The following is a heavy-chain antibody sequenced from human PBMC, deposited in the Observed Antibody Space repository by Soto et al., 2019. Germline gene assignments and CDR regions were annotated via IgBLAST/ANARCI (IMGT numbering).Heavy chain of an antibody. CDR2: IIPIFGTA. Sequence: SVKVSCKASGGTFSSYAISWVRQAPGQGLEWMGGIIPIFGTANYAQKFQGRVTITADESTGTVYMELSSLRSEDTAVYYCARYRNGREYILVVPAVLQGLELYYYYYMDVWGKGTTVTVSS. CDR1: GGTFSSYA. CDR3: ARYRNGREYILVVPAVLQGLELYYYYYMDV. D-gene: IGHD2-2*01. V-gene: IGHV1-69*13. J-gene: IGHJ6*03.